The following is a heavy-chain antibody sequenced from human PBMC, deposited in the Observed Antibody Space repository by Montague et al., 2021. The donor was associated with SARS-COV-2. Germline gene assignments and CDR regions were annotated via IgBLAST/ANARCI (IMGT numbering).Heavy chain of an antibody. D-gene: IGHD4-17*01. Sequence: PALVKPTQTLTLTYTFSGFSLSTSGMCVSWIRQPPGKALEWLARIDWDDDKYYSTSLKTRLTISKDTSKNQVVLTMTNMDPVDTATYYCARILATVNAFDIWGQGTMVTVSS. V-gene: IGHV2-70*11. J-gene: IGHJ3*02. CDR3: ARILATVNAFDI. CDR2: IDWDDDK. CDR1: GFSLSTSGMC.